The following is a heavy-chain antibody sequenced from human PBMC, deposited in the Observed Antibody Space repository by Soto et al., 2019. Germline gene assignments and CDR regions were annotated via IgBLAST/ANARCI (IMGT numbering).Heavy chain of an antibody. D-gene: IGHD6-6*01. CDR1: GFTVSSNY. CDR3: ARDRGYHSSSSPSNWFDP. CDR2: IYSGGST. J-gene: IGHJ5*02. V-gene: IGHV3-53*01. Sequence: EVQLVESGGGLIQPGGSLRLSCAASGFTVSSNYMSWVRQAPGKGLEWVSVIYSGGSTYYADSVKGRFTISRDNSKNTLYRQMNSLRAEDTAVYYGARDRGYHSSSSPSNWFDPWGQGTLVTVSS.